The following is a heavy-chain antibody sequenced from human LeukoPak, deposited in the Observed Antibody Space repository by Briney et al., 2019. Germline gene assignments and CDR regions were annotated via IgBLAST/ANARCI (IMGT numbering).Heavy chain of an antibody. CDR1: GFTFSSYA. CDR2: ISSSGSI. Sequence: GGSLRLSCAASGFTFSSYAMSWVRQAPGKGLEWVSSISSSGSIYYADSLKGRISISRDNAKSSLHLQMSSLRADDSAVYYCARDSIVGAIGWFDPWGQGTLVTVSS. D-gene: IGHD1-26*01. CDR3: ARDSIVGAIGWFDP. V-gene: IGHV3-69-1*01. J-gene: IGHJ5*02.